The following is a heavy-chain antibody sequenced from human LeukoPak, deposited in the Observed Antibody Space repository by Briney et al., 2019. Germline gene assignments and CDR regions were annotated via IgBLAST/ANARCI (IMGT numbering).Heavy chain of an antibody. CDR2: ISGSGGST. D-gene: IGHD3-22*01. CDR3: AKDSEYDSSGYPTFDY. V-gene: IGHV3-23*01. Sequence: GGSLRLSCAASGFTFSSYAMSWVRQAPGKGLEWVSAISGSGGSTYYADSVKGRFTISRDNSKNTLYLQMNSLRAEDTAVYYCAKDSEYDSSGYPTFDYWGQGTLVTVSS. J-gene: IGHJ4*02. CDR1: GFTFSSYA.